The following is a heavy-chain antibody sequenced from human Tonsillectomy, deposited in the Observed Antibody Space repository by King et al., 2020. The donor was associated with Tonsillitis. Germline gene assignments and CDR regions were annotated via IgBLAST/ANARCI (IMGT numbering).Heavy chain of an antibody. CDR3: ARDKQTIAVAATCDY. Sequence: VQLVESGAEVKKPGASVKVSCKASGYTFTSYGISWVRQAPGQGLEWMGWISAYNGNTNFAQKLQGRVTMTTDTSTSTAYMELRSLRSDDTAVYYCARDKQTIAVAATCDYWCQGTLVTVSS. CDR2: ISAYNGNT. D-gene: IGHD6-19*01. J-gene: IGHJ4*02. CDR1: GYTFTSYG. V-gene: IGHV1-18*04.